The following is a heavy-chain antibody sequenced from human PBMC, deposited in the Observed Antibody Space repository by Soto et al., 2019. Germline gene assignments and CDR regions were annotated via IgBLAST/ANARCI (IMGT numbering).Heavy chain of an antibody. CDR1: GGSFSGYY. CDR2: INHSGST. J-gene: IGHJ4*02. V-gene: IGHV4-34*01. CDR3: ARGPRKMVYAIRYFDY. Sequence: QVQLQQWGAGLLKPSETLSLTCAVYGGSFSGYYWSWIRQPPGKGLEWIGEINHSGSTNYNPSLKSRVTLSVDTSKNQFSLXXSXXTAADTAVYYCARGPRKMVYAIRYFDYWGQGTLVTVSS. D-gene: IGHD2-8*01.